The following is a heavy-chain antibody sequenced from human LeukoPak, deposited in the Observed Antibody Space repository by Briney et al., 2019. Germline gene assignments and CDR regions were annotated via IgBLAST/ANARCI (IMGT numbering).Heavy chain of an antibody. CDR1: GYSFTSYW. Sequence: GESLKISCKGSGYSFTSYWLGRVRQMPGKGPEWMGVIYPGDSDTRYSPSFQGQVTISADKSISTAYLQWSSLKASDTAMYDCARQVAAAGNWFDPWGQGALVTVSS. V-gene: IGHV5-51*01. J-gene: IGHJ5*02. CDR2: IYPGDSDT. CDR3: ARQVAAAGNWFDP. D-gene: IGHD6-13*01.